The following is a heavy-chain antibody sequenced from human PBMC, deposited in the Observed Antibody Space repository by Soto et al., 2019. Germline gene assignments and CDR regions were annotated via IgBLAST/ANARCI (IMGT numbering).Heavy chain of an antibody. Sequence: LRLSCAASRFTFSTYEMHWVRQAPGKGLEWVSCISSSGSTVYYADSVKGRFTISRDNSRNSLYLQMNSLRDEDTALYYCVRYCSSTLCNGVATRTFDYWGQGTLVTVSS. CDR1: RFTFSTYE. D-gene: IGHD5-12*01. V-gene: IGHV3-48*03. CDR2: ISSSGSTV. J-gene: IGHJ4*02. CDR3: VRYCSSTLCNGVATRTFDY.